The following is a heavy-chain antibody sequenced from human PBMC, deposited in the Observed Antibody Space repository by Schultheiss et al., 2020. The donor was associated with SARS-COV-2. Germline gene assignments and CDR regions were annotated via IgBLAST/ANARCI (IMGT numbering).Heavy chain of an antibody. V-gene: IGHV3-33*08. CDR3: ARDKSSKWLWGGNDY. CDR1: GFTFSSYA. D-gene: IGHD3-22*01. Sequence: GESLKISCAASGFTFSSYAMHWVRQAPGKGLEWVAVIWYDGSNKYYADSVKGRFTISRDNSKNTLYLQMNSLRAEDTAVYYCARDKSSKWLWGGNDYWGQGTLVTVSS. J-gene: IGHJ4*02. CDR2: IWYDGSNK.